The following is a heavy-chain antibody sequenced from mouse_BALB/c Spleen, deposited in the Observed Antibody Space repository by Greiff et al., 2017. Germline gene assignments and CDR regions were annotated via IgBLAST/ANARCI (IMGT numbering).Heavy chain of an antibody. CDR2: IWGGGST. CDR3: AKEWDYGNAMDY. CDR1: GFSLTDYG. D-gene: IGHD2-4*01. Sequence: VKLMESGPGLVAPSQSLSITCTVSGFSLTDYGVSWISQPPGKGLEWLGVIWGGGSTYYNSALKSRLSISKDNSKSQVFLKMNSLQTDDTAMYYCAKEWDYGNAMDYWGQGTSVTVSS. J-gene: IGHJ4*01. V-gene: IGHV2-6-5*01.